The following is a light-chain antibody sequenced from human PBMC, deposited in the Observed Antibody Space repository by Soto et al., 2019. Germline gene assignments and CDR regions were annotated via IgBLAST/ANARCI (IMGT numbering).Light chain of an antibody. CDR2: DAS. Sequence: DIQMTQSPSTLSASVGDRVTITCRASQSIRSWLAWYQQKPGKAPKLLIYDASSLESGVPSRFSGSGSGTDFTLTISSLQPEEFATYYCQQANSFPLTFGGGNKVDIK. CDR3: QQANSFPLT. CDR1: QSIRSW. V-gene: IGKV1-5*01. J-gene: IGKJ4*01.